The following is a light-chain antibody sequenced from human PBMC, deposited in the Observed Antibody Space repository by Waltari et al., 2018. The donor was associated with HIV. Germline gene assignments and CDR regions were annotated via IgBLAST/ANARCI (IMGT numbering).Light chain of an antibody. CDR1: QSISIY. CDR2: AAS. Sequence: DIQMTQSPSSLSASVGDRVTITCRASQSISIYLNWYQQKPGKAPQLLIYAASRLQSGVPSRFSGSGSGTDFTLSISSLQPEDFATFYCQQSYSTPETFGQGTKLEI. V-gene: IGKV1-39*01. J-gene: IGKJ2*01. CDR3: QQSYSTPET.